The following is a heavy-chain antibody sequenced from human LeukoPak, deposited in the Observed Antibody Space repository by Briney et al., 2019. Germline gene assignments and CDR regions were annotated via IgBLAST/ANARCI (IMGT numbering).Heavy chain of an antibody. D-gene: IGHD2-2*01. CDR3: ARGKGYCSSTSCRDYYYYMDV. V-gene: IGHV3-11*01. CDR1: GFTFSDYY. CDR2: ISSSGSTI. J-gene: IGHJ6*03. Sequence: GGSLRLSCAASGFTFSDYYMSWIRQAPGKELEWVSYISSSGSTIYYADSVKGRFTISRDNAKNSLYLQMNSLRAEDTAVYYCARGKGYCSSTSCRDYYYYMDVWGKGTTVTVSS.